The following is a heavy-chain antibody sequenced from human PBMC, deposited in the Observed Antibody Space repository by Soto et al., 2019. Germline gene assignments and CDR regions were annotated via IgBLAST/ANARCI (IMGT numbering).Heavy chain of an antibody. J-gene: IGHJ3*02. CDR1: GGSVSSGDYQ. Sequence: SETLSLTCTVSGGSVSSGDYQWTWIRQPPGKGLEWIGHIYYTGATYYNPSLKTRLTISLDTSKNQVSLSLNSVTAADTAVYYCARDQGNSLDIWGQGTMVT. CDR3: ARDQGNSLDI. V-gene: IGHV4-30-4*01. CDR2: IYYTGAT.